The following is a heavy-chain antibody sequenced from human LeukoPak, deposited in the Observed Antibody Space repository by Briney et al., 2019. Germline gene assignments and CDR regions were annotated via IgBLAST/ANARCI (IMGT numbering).Heavy chain of an antibody. D-gene: IGHD6-13*01. CDR1: GFTFSDHY. CDR2: ISHNGDTK. V-gene: IGHV3-11*01. Sequence: GGSLRLSCAASGFTFSDHYMIWLRQAPGKGLGSISYISHNGDTKYYADSVKGRLSISRDNAKSSLYLEMNSLRVEDMAVYYCARDRHGYFDYWGQGTLVTVSS. J-gene: IGHJ4*02. CDR3: ARDRHGYFDY.